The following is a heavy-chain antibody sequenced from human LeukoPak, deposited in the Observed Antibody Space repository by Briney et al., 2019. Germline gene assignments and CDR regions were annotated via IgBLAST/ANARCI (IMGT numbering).Heavy chain of an antibody. D-gene: IGHD2-15*01. CDR3: ARPAGFCSGGSCCMIRYYFDY. CDR2: IYPGDSDT. Sequence: GESLKISCKGSGYSFTSYWIGWVRQMPGKGLEWMGIIYPGDSDTRYSPSFQGQVTISADKSISTAYLQWSSLKASDTAMYYCARPAGFCSGGSCCMIRYYFDYWGQGTLVTVSS. V-gene: IGHV5-51*01. CDR1: GYSFTSYW. J-gene: IGHJ4*02.